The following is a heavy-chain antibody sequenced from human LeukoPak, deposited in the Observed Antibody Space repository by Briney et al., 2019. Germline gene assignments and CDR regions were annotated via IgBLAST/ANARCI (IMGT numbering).Heavy chain of an antibody. J-gene: IGHJ4*02. D-gene: IGHD4-17*01. CDR3: ARSHYGDPIYDY. CDR2: IIPIFGTA. Sequence: SGKVSCKVSGGTFSSYAISWVRQAPGQGLEWMGRIIPIFGTANYAQKFQGRVTITTDESTSTAYMELSSLRSEDTAVYYCARSHYGDPIYDYWGQGTLVTVSS. CDR1: GGTFSSYA. V-gene: IGHV1-69*05.